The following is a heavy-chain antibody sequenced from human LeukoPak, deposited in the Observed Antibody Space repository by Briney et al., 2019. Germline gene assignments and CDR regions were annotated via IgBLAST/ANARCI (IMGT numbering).Heavy chain of an antibody. CDR3: ARDGYSSSWFYFDY. CDR1: GFTVSSNY. V-gene: IGHV3-66*01. CDR2: IYSGGST. D-gene: IGHD6-13*01. Sequence: GSLRLSCAASGFTVSSNYMSWVRQAPGKGLEWVSVIYSGGSTYYADSVKGRFTISRDNSKNTLYLQMNSLRAEDTAVYYCARDGYSSSWFYFDYWGQGTLVTVSS. J-gene: IGHJ4*02.